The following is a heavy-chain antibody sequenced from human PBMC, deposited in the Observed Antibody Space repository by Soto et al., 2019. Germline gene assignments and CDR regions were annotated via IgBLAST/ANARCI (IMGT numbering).Heavy chain of an antibody. V-gene: IGHV4-30-4*01. CDR3: ARGRGLDHFAYYFCGMDV. CDR2: ISYRGNT. CDR1: GGSISSGDTY. D-gene: IGHD3-16*01. J-gene: IGHJ6*02. Sequence: QVQLQESGPGLVKPSQTLSLSCTVSGGSISSGDTYWNWIRQSPGKGLEWIGYISYRGNTFYNPSLKSRVTISADRSKNQFTLILTSVTAADTAVYSCARGRGLDHFAYYFCGMDVWGRGTTVTVSS.